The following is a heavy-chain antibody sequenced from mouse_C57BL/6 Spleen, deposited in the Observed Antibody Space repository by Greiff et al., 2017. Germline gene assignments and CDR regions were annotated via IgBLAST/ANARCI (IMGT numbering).Heavy chain of an antibody. V-gene: IGHV7-3*01. CDR1: GFTFTDYY. CDR2: IRNKANGYTT. D-gene: IGHD2-3*01. Sequence: EVQVVESGGGLVQPGGSLSLSCAASGFTFTDYYMSWVRQPPGKALEWLGFIRNKANGYTTEYSASVKGRFTISRDNSQSILYLQMNALRAEDSATYYCARYIDGYSLFDYWGQGTTLTVSS. J-gene: IGHJ2*01. CDR3: ARYIDGYSLFDY.